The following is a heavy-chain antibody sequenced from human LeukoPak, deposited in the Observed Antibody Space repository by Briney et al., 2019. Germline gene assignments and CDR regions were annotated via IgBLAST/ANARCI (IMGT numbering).Heavy chain of an antibody. D-gene: IGHD3-9*01. V-gene: IGHV3-66*01. CDR2: IYNGSST. CDR1: GFTFSTYA. Sequence: GGSLRLSCAASGFTFSTYAMSWVRQAPGKGLEWVSVIYNGSSTYYADSVKDRFNISRDISKNTVYLQMNSLRAEDTAVYYCARSGVLRYCGDSWGQGTLVTVSS. J-gene: IGHJ4*02. CDR3: ARSGVLRYCGDS.